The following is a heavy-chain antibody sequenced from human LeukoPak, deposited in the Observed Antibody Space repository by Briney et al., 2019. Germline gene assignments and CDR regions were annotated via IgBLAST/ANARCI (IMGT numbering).Heavy chain of an antibody. D-gene: IGHD3-10*01. Sequence: TITNYWMSWIRQPPGKGLEWIGSIYDSGSTYYNPSLKSRVTISVDTSKNQFSLKLNSVTAADTAVYYCARHYGPWGQGTLVTVSS. J-gene: IGHJ5*02. CDR2: IYDSGST. V-gene: IGHV4-39*01. CDR1: TITNYW. CDR3: ARHYGP.